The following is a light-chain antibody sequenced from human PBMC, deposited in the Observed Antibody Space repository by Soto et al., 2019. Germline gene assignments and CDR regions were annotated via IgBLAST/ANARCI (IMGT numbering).Light chain of an antibody. CDR2: DFT. Sequence: QSALTHPRSVSGCPGQSVAISCTGTSSDVGGYSFVSWYQQHPGKAPKLIIYDFTKRPSGVPDRFSGSKSGNTASLTISGLQTDDEADYYCCSYAASFLVLGGGTKLTVL. V-gene: IGLV2-11*01. CDR1: SSDVGGYSF. J-gene: IGLJ2*01. CDR3: CSYAASFLV.